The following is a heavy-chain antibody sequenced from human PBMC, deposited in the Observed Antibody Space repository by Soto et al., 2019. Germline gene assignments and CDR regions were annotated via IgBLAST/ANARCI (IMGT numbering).Heavy chain of an antibody. CDR1: GFTFSSYA. V-gene: IGHV3-23*01. J-gene: IGHJ4*02. CDR3: SRGYYYDSSGYYYVSTFDY. CDR2: ISGSGGST. D-gene: IGHD3-22*01. Sequence: GESLKISCAASGFTFSSYAMSWVRQAPGKGLEWVSAISGSGGSTYYADSVKGRFTISRDNAKNTLYLQMNSLRAEDTAVYYCSRGYYYDSSGYYYVSTFDYWGQGTLVTVSS.